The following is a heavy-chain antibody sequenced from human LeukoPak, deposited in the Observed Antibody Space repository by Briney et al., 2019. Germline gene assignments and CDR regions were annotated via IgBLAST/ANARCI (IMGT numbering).Heavy chain of an antibody. Sequence: GRSLRLSCAASGFTFDDYAMHWARQAPGKGLEWVSGIRWNSGSIGYADSVKGRFTISRDNAKNSLYLQMNSLRAEDTALYYCAKDMLSAVTTAIDYWGQGTLVTVSS. J-gene: IGHJ4*02. V-gene: IGHV3-9*01. CDR1: GFTFDDYA. D-gene: IGHD4-11*01. CDR2: IRWNSGSI. CDR3: AKDMLSAVTTAIDY.